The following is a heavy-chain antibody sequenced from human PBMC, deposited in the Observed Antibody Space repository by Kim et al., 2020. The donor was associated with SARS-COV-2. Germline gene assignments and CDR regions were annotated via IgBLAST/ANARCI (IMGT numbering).Heavy chain of an antibody. CDR1: GFTFSSYG. Sequence: GESLKISCAASGFTFSSYGMHWVRQAPGKGLEWVAVIWYDGSNKYYADSVKGRFTISRDNSKNTLYLQMNSLRAEDTAVYYCARDPVIAVAGTPNYYYYGMDVWGQGTTVTVSS. J-gene: IGHJ6*02. D-gene: IGHD6-19*01. V-gene: IGHV3-33*01. CDR3: ARDPVIAVAGTPNYYYYGMDV. CDR2: IWYDGSNK.